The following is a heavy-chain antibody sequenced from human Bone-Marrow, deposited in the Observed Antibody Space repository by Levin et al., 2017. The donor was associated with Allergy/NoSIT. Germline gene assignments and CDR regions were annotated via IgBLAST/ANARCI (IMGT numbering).Heavy chain of an antibody. V-gene: IGHV1-18*01. D-gene: IGHD6-25*01. J-gene: IGHJ4*01. Sequence: ASVKVSCKASGYTFNTYDITWARQAPGQGLEWMGWISTYNGNTNYAQKFRGRVTLTTDKSTSTAYMELRSLRSDDTAVYYCARGGSSAGYDYWGHGSLVTVSS. CDR3: ARGGSSAGYDY. CDR2: ISTYNGNT. CDR1: GYTFNTYD.